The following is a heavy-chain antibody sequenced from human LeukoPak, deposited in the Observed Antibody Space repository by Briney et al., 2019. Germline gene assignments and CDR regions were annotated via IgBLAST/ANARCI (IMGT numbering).Heavy chain of an antibody. J-gene: IGHJ3*02. CDR1: GLTFSSYA. CDR2: ISVGGGST. D-gene: IGHD5-24*01. CDR3: AKDIATIGAFDI. Sequence: GGSLRLSCAASGLTFSSYAMSWVRQAPGKGLEWVSAISVGGGSTYYADSVKGRFTISRGNSKNTLYLHMNSLRAEDTAVYYCAKDIATIGAFDIWGQGTMVSVSS. V-gene: IGHV3-23*01.